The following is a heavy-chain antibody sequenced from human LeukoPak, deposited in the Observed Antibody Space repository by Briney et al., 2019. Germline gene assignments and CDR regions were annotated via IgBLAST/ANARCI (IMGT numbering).Heavy chain of an antibody. CDR2: ISWNSGNI. D-gene: IGHD6-19*01. V-gene: IGHV3-9*03. CDR3: AKDYSSDWYSGYFDY. CDR1: GFTFVEYA. J-gene: IGHJ4*02. Sequence: GGSLRLSCAASGFTFVEYAMHWVRQAPGKGLEWVSGISWNSGNIGYADSVRGRFTISRDNAKNSLYLQMNSLRPEDMALYYCAKDYSSDWYSGYFDYWGQGSLVTVSS.